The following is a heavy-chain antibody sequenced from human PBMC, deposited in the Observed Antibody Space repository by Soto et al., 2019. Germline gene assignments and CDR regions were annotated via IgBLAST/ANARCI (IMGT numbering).Heavy chain of an antibody. CDR2: IYWNDDK. J-gene: IGHJ4*02. CDR3: AHLTTVTLFDY. Sequence: QITLKESGPTLVKPTQTLTLTCTFSGFSLSTSGAGVGWIRQPPGKALEWLALIYWNDDKRYSPSLKSRLTITKDTSKNQVVLTMTNMDPVDTATYYCAHLTTVTLFDYWGQGTLVTVSS. CDR1: GFSLSTSGAG. V-gene: IGHV2-5*01. D-gene: IGHD4-17*01.